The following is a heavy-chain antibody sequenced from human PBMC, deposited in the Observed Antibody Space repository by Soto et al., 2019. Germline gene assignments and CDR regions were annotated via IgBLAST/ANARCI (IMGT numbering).Heavy chain of an antibody. CDR1: GFTFSSYG. CDR2: ISYDGSNK. D-gene: IGHD6-19*01. J-gene: IGHJ6*02. CDR3: AKDLIRQWHYYYYYGMDV. V-gene: IGHV3-30*18. Sequence: SLRLSCAASGFTFSSYGMHWVRQAPGKGLEWVAVISYDGSNKYYADSVKGRFTISRDNSKNTLYLQMNSLRAEDTAVYYCAKDLIRQWHYYYYYGMDVWGQGTTVTVSS.